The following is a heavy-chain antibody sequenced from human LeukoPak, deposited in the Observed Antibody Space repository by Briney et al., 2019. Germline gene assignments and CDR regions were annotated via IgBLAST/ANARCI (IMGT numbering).Heavy chain of an antibody. J-gene: IGHJ1*01. CDR2: IKQDGSQK. V-gene: IGHV3-7*01. Sequence: PGGSLRLSCAASGFTFSSYWMSWVRQAPGKGLEWVASIKQDGSQKPYVDSVKGRFTIYRDNGKNSLDLQMNSLRAEDTAIYFCARVKDTNDDITFQHWGQGTLVSVPS. D-gene: IGHD3-9*01. CDR1: GFTFSSYW. CDR3: ARVKDTNDDITFQH.